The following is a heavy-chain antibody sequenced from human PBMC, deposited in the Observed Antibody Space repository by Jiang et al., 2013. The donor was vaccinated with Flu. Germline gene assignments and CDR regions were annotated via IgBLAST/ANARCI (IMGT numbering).Heavy chain of an antibody. J-gene: IGHJ4*02. CDR3: AREGSGSYYFDY. CDR2: ISYDGSNK. CDR1: FSSYA. V-gene: IGHV3-30-3*01. Sequence: FSSYAMHWVRQAPGKGLEWVAVISYDGSNKYYADSVKGRFTISRDNSKNTLYLQMNSLRAEDTAVYYCAREGSGSYYFDYWGQGTLVTVSS. D-gene: IGHD3-10*01.